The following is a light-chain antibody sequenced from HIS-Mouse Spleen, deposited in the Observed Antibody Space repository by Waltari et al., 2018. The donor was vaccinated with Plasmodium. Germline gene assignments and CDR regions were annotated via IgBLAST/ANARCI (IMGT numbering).Light chain of an antibody. V-gene: IGLV3-10*01. CDR3: YSTGSSGNHRV. Sequence: SYELTQPPSVSVSPGQTARITCSGDVLPKKFAYWYQQKSGQAPVLVSYEDSKRPSGVPGRFTGSSSGRMATWTISGAQVEDEADYYCYSTGSSGNHRVFGGGAELTVL. CDR2: EDS. CDR1: VLPKKF. J-gene: IGLJ3*02.